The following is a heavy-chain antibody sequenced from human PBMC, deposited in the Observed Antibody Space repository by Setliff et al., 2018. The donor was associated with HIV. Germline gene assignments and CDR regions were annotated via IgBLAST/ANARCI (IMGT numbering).Heavy chain of an antibody. CDR2: IIPIFGTA. V-gene: IGHV1-69*05. CDR3: ARTIRGGNLLDY. D-gene: IGHD3-10*01. J-gene: IGHJ4*02. CDR1: GGTFSSYA. Sequence: SVKVSCKASGGTFSSYAISWVRQAPGQGLEWMGGIIPIFGTANYAQKFQGRVTITTDESTSTAYMELSSLRSEDTAVYYCARTIRGGNLLDYWGRGTLVTVSS.